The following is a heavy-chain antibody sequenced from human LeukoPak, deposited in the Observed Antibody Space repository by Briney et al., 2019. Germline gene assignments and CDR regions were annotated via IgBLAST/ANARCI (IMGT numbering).Heavy chain of an antibody. CDR2: ISDDANAI. Sequence: PGGSLRLSCAASGFTFSNHALHWVRQAPGKGLEWVAVISDDANAIHYTHSVKGRFTISRDNSRNMLYLQMNSLRPEDTAVYYCARGAGASGGRDYYSDYWGQGVLVTVSS. V-gene: IGHV3-30*04. CDR3: ARGAGASGGRDYYSDY. J-gene: IGHJ4*02. D-gene: IGHD6-13*01. CDR1: GFTFSNHA.